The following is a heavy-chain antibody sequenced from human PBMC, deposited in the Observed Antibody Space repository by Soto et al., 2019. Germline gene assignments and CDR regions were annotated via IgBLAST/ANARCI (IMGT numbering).Heavy chain of an antibody. CDR2: IHHRGST. J-gene: IGHJ6*02. CDR1: GGSISNDNW. D-gene: IGHD3-10*01. CDR3: ARRGSGIVYGLDV. Sequence: SETLSLTCAVSGGSISNDNWWNWVRQFPGKGLEWIGEIHHRGSTSNNPSLKSRVTISVDKSKNQFSLKASSVTAADTAVYYCARRGSGIVYGLDVWGQGTTVTVSS. V-gene: IGHV4-4*02.